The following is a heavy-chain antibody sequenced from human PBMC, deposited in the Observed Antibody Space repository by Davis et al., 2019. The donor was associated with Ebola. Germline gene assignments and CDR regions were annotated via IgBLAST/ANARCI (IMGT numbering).Heavy chain of an antibody. J-gene: IGHJ4*02. V-gene: IGHV3-21*04. CDR3: AKVRDDY. CDR1: GFTFSTYS. CDR2: TSSSSDYI. Sequence: GGSLRLSCAASGFTFSTYSMNWVRQAPGKGLEWVSSTSSSSDYIYYADSVKGRFTISRDNAKNTLSLQMNSLRAEDTAVYYCAKVRDDYWGQGTLVTVSS.